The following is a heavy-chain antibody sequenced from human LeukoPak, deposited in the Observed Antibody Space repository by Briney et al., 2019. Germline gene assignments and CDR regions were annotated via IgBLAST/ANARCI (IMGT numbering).Heavy chain of an antibody. J-gene: IGHJ6*03. CDR2: IIPIFGTA. CDR3: ASHDFWSGYYYYYVDV. CDR1: GGTFSSYA. D-gene: IGHD3-3*01. V-gene: IGHV1-69*05. Sequence: SVKVSCKASGGTFSSYAISWVRQAPGQGLEWMGGIIPIFGTANYAQKFQGRVTITTDESTSTAYMELSSLRSEDTAVYYCASHDFWSGYYYYYVDVWGKGTTVTVSS.